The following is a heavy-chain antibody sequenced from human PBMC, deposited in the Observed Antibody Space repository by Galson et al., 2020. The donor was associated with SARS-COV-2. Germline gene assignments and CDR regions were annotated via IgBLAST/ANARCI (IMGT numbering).Heavy chain of an antibody. CDR3: ARAPVYGSGGGGDLQA. V-gene: IGHV3-53*01. CDR1: GFSVSINY. D-gene: IGHD3-10*01. Sequence: GGSLRLSCAASGFSVSINYMSWVRQAPGKGLEWVSLIYSGSSTFYADSVKGRFTISRDNSKKTLYLQMNSLRAEDTAVYYCARAPVYGSGGGGDLQAGGQGTLGTVSS. J-gene: IGHJ1*01. CDR2: IYSGSST.